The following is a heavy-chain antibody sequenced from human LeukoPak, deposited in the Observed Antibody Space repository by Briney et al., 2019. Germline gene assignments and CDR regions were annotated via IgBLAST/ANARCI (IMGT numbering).Heavy chain of an antibody. V-gene: IGHV1-69*13. Sequence: SVTVSCTASGGTFSSYAISWVRQAPGQGLEWMGGIIPIFGTANYAQKFQGRVTITADESTSTAYMELSSLRSEDTAVYYCASRTYYDILTGLFTTYYYYGMDVWGQGTTVTVSS. D-gene: IGHD3-9*01. CDR2: IIPIFGTA. J-gene: IGHJ6*02. CDR3: ASRTYYDILTGLFTTYYYYGMDV. CDR1: GGTFSSYA.